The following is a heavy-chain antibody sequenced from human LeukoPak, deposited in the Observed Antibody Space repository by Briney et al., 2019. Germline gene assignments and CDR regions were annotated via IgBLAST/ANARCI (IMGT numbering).Heavy chain of an antibody. J-gene: IGHJ4*02. CDR1: GGSISSYY. V-gene: IGHV4-59*01. CDR2: IYYSGST. D-gene: IGHD5-18*01. CDR3: ARAAGSYGYDFFDY. Sequence: SETLSLTCTVSGGSISSYYWSWIRQPPGKGLEWIGYIYYSGSTHYNPSLKSRVTISVDTSKNQFSLKLSSVTAADTAVYYCARAAGSYGYDFFDYWGQGTLVTVSS.